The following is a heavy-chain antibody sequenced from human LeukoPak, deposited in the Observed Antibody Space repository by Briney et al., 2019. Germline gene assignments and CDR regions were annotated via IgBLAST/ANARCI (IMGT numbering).Heavy chain of an antibody. Sequence: SETLSLTCTVSGGSISSYYWSWIRQPAGKGLEWIGRIYTSGSTNYNPSLKSRVTMSVDTSKNQFSLKLSSMTAADTAVYYCARDRASSANLNWFDPWGQGTLVTVSS. J-gene: IGHJ5*02. CDR2: IYTSGST. D-gene: IGHD3-10*01. CDR1: GGSISSYY. CDR3: ARDRASSANLNWFDP. V-gene: IGHV4-4*07.